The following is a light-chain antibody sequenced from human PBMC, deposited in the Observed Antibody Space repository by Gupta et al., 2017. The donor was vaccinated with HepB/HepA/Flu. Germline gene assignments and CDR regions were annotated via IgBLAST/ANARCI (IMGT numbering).Light chain of an antibody. CDR2: FAS. V-gene: IGKV6-21*01. J-gene: IGKJ4*01. CDR3: HQNSTLPLT. CDR1: QSIGSG. Sequence: EIVLTQSPDLQSVTPKEIVTITCRASQSIGSGLHWYQQKPNQSPKLLMKFASQSFSGVPARFIGSGSGTDFTLTINGLEAEDAATYYCHQNSTLPLTFGGGTKVEIK.